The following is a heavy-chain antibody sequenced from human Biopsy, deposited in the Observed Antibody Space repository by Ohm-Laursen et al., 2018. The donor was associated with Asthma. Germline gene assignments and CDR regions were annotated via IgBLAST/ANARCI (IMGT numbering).Heavy chain of an antibody. CDR3: ASAVDYSPDYGIDV. D-gene: IGHD2-15*01. CDR1: GYTFNSAG. J-gene: IGHJ6*02. V-gene: IGHV1-18*01. CDR2: ISGYNGNT. Sequence: VSSVKVSCKTSGYTFNSAGIHWVRQAPGQGLEWMGWISGYNGNTKVAQKLQDRVTMITDTSTSTAYMELRSLRSDDTAVYFCASAVDYSPDYGIDVWGQGTTVTVS.